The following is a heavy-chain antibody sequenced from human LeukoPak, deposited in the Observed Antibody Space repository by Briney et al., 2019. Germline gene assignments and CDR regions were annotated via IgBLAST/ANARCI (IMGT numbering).Heavy chain of an antibody. CDR3: ARWGYYDFWSGYYIWLDEDYYYGMDV. Sequence: GASVKVSCEVSGYTLTELSMHWVRQAPGKGLEWMGGFDPEDGETIYAQKFQGRVTMTEDTSTDTAYMELSSLRSEDTAVYYCARWGYYDFWSGYYIWLDEDYYYGMDVWGQGTTVTVSS. CDR2: FDPEDGET. J-gene: IGHJ6*02. CDR1: GYTLTELS. D-gene: IGHD3-3*01. V-gene: IGHV1-24*01.